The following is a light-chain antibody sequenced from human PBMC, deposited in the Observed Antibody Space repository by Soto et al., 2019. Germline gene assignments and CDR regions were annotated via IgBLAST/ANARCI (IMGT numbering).Light chain of an antibody. V-gene: IGKV1-5*03. CDR3: QHSNSYSEA. Sequence: DIQMTQSPSTLSGSVGDRVTITCRASQTISSWLAWYQQKPGKAPKLLIYKASTLKSGVPSRFSGGGSGTEFTLTISSLQPDDFATYYCQHSNSYSEAFGQGTKVELK. CDR1: QTISSW. J-gene: IGKJ1*01. CDR2: KAS.